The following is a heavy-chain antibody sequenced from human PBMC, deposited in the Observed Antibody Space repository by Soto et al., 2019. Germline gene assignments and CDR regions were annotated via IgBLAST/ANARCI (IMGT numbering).Heavy chain of an antibody. J-gene: IGHJ4*01. CDR3: ALSCLVKDY. D-gene: IGHD6-25*01. V-gene: IGHV3-30-3*01. CDR1: GLTFSTSA. Sequence: QGQLHESGGGVVQPGRSLRLSCAASGLTFSTSAMHWVRQAPGKGLEWVAMISHDGSHEYYVDSVKGRFSVSRDNSHNSPPLHIHALSIKGTAENIAALSCLVKDY. CDR2: ISHDGSHE.